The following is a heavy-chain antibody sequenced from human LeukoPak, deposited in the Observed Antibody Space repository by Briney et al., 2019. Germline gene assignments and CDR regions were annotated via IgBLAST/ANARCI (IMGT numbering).Heavy chain of an antibody. V-gene: IGHV3-30*02. CDR3: AKVVRYYYDSSGSALDY. CDR1: GLTFSTYV. Sequence: GGSLRLSCAASGLTFSTYVMYWVGQAPGKGLECVAFIRYVGSNTHYADSVKGRFTISSDNSKNTLYLQMNSLRAEDTAMYYCAKVVRYYYDSSGSALDYWGQGTLVTVSS. D-gene: IGHD3-22*01. CDR2: IRYVGSNT. J-gene: IGHJ4*02.